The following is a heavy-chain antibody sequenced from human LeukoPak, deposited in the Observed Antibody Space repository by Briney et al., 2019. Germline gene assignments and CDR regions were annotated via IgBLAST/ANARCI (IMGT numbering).Heavy chain of an antibody. J-gene: IGHJ4*02. V-gene: IGHV3-48*01. CDR1: GFTFSSYS. CDR2: ASSTGDTK. D-gene: IGHD1-7*01. Sequence: GGSLRLSCAASGFTFSSYSMNWVRQAPGKGLEWVSYASSTGDTKYYADSVKGRFTSSRDNAKNSLYLQMNSLRAEDTAVYYCARDLSLSFNWNYYYFDYWGQGTLVTVSS. CDR3: ARDLSLSFNWNYYYFDY.